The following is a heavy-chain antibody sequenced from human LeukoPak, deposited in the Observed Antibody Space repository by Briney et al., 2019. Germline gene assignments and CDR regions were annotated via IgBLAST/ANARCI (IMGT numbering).Heavy chain of an antibody. CDR3: ASPSDSYDTSGYYY. CDR2: TSRSSSDI. CDR1: AGFPFSSYS. D-gene: IGHD3-22*01. Sequence: GGFLRLSCAASAGFPFSSYSMNWVRQAPGKGLEWVSSTSRSSSDIYYADSVKGRFTISRDNAKNSLYLQMESLRVEDTAVYYCASPSDSYDTSGYYYWGQGTLVTVSS. J-gene: IGHJ4*02. V-gene: IGHV3-21*01.